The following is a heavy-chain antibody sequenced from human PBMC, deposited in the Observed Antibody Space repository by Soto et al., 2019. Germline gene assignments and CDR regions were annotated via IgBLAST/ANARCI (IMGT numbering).Heavy chain of an antibody. CDR3: ARDGGGYCSSTSCYARGAY. Sequence: QVQLVQSGAEVKKPGSSVKVSCKASGGTFSSYAISWVRQAPGQGLEWMGCIIPIFGTANYAQKFQGRVTITADESTSTAYMELSSLRSEDTAVYYCARDGGGYCSSTSCYARGAYWGQGTLVTVSS. V-gene: IGHV1-69*01. J-gene: IGHJ4*02. D-gene: IGHD2-2*01. CDR2: IIPIFGTA. CDR1: GGTFSSYA.